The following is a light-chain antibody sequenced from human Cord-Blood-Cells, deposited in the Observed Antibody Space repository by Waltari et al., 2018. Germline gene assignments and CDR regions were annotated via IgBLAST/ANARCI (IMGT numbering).Light chain of an antibody. J-gene: IGKJ2*01. Sequence: VIWMTQSPSLLSASTGDRVTISCRMSQVISSYLAWYQQKPGKAPELLIYAASTLQSGVPSRFSGSGSGTDFILTISCLQSEDFATYYCQQYYSFPYTFGQGTKLEIK. V-gene: IGKV1D-8*01. CDR3: QQYYSFPYT. CDR2: AAS. CDR1: QVISSY.